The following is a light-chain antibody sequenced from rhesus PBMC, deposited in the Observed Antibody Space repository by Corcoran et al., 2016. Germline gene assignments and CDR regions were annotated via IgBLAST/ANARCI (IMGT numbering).Light chain of an antibody. V-gene: IGKV1-32*05. CDR2: VGN. Sequence: DIRMTQSPSSLSASAGDRITLTCRASQDINSLLNWYQQKPGKAPKFLIYVGNRLESGVPSRFSGGGSGTEFTLPISSLQPEDFATYYCQQFKSLPWTFGQGTKVEIK. CDR3: QQFKSLPWT. CDR1: QDINSL. J-gene: IGKJ1*01.